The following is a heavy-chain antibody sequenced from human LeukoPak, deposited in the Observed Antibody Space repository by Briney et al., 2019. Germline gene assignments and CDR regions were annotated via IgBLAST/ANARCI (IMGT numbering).Heavy chain of an antibody. CDR3: ARDGGMDV. D-gene: IGHD3-3*01. J-gene: IGHJ6*02. Sequence: ASVKVSCKASGYSFTGYYIHWVRPAPGQGLEWMGWINPNSGGTNFAQKFQGRVTLTRDTSISTAYMELSRLGSDDSAVYYCARDGGMDVWGQGTTVTVSS. V-gene: IGHV1-2*02. CDR1: GYSFTGYY. CDR2: INPNSGGT.